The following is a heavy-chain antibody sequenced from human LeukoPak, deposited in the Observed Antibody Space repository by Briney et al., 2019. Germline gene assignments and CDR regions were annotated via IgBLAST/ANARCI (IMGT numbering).Heavy chain of an antibody. Sequence: ASVKVSCKASGYTFTSHGISWVRQAPGQGLEWMGWISAYNGDTNYAQKLQGRVTMTTDTSTSTAYMELRSLRFGDTAVYYCARARHKRDPRPLDFDFWGQGTLVTVSS. CDR2: ISAYNGDT. CDR1: GYTFTSHG. D-gene: IGHD1-1*01. CDR3: ARARHKRDPRPLDFDF. J-gene: IGHJ4*02. V-gene: IGHV1-18*01.